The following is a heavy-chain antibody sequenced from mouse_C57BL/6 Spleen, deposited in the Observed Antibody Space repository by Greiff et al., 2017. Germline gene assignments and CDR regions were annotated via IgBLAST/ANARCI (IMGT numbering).Heavy chain of an antibody. CDR2: IDPNSGGT. D-gene: IGHD2-2*01. Sequence: QVQLLQPGAELVKPGASVKLSCKASGYTFTSYWMHWVKQRPGRGLEWIGRIDPNSGGTKYNEKFKSKATLTVDKPSSTSYMQLSSLTSEDSAVYYCARGGYEGYFDYWGQGTTLTVSS. CDR1: GYTFTSYW. J-gene: IGHJ2*01. CDR3: ARGGYEGYFDY. V-gene: IGHV1-72*01.